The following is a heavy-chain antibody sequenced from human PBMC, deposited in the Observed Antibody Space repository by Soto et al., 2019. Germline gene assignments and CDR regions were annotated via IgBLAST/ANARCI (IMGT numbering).Heavy chain of an antibody. J-gene: IGHJ3*02. CDR3: AKDSADAFDI. CDR2: ISYDGSNK. CDR1: GFTFSSYG. Sequence: ESGGGVVQPGRSLRLSCAASGFTFSSYGMHWVRQAPGKGLEWVAVISYDGSNKYYADSVKGRFTISRDNSKNTLYLQMNSLRAEDTAVYYCAKDSADAFDIWGQGTMVTVSS. V-gene: IGHV3-30*18.